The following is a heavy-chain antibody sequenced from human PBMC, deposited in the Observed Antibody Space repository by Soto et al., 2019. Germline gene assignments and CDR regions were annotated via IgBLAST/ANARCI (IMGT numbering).Heavy chain of an antibody. D-gene: IGHD2-15*01. V-gene: IGHV4-59*11. CDR3: VRGGWSLDY. CDR2: IHYSGST. CDR1: GGSIISHY. J-gene: IGHJ4*02. Sequence: QVQLQESGPGLVKPWETLSLTCSVSGGSIISHYWSWIRQPPGKGLEWIGYIHYSGSTDYNPSLKSRLTISVDTSKNQFSLKLSSVTAADTAVYYCVRGGWSLDYWGRGTLVTVSS.